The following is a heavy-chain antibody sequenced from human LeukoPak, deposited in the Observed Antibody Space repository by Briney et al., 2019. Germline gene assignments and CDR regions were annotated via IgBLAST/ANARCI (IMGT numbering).Heavy chain of an antibody. D-gene: IGHD3-22*01. CDR2: ISDSGGRT. Sequence: GGSLRLSCAASGFTFSSYGMSWVRQAPGKGLEWVSAISDSGGRTFYADSVKGRFTISRDNSKNTLYLQINSLRAEDTAVYYCAKDSYDTSIWGQGTLVTVSS. V-gene: IGHV3-23*01. CDR3: AKDSYDTSI. J-gene: IGHJ4*02. CDR1: GFTFSSYG.